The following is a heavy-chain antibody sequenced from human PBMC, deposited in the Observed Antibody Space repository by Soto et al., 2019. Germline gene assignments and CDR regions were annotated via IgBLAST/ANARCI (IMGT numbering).Heavy chain of an antibody. CDR2: INHSGST. CDR3: ARGRGVTMIVVAYNWFDP. D-gene: IGHD3-22*01. V-gene: IGHV4-34*01. CDR1: GGSFSGYY. Sequence: QVQLQQWGAGLLKPSETLSLTCAVYGGSFSGYYWSWIRQPPGKGLEWIGEINHSGSTNYNPSLKSLVTISVDTSKNQFSLKLSSVTAADTAVYYCARGRGVTMIVVAYNWFDPWGQGTLVTVSS. J-gene: IGHJ5*02.